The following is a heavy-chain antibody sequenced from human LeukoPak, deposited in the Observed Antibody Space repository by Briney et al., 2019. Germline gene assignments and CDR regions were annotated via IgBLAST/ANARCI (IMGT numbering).Heavy chain of an antibody. CDR2: IDTSGST. J-gene: IGHJ4*02. V-gene: IGHV4-4*07. Sequence: SETLSLTCTVSGGSISSYYWSWIRQPAGKGLEWIGRIDTSGSTSHNPSLKSRVTMSVATSKNQFSLKLSSVTAADTAVYYCARVDLRAAYFDYWGQGTLVTVSS. CDR3: ARVDLRAAYFDY. CDR1: GGSISSYY. D-gene: IGHD2-15*01.